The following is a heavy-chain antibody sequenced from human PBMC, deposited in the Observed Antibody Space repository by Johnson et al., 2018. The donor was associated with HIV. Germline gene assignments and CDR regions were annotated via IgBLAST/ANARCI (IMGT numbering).Heavy chain of an antibody. J-gene: IGHJ3*02. CDR3: ASEGGGAFDI. V-gene: IGHV3-20*04. CDR2: INWNGGNT. Sequence: VQLVESGGGVVRPGGSLRLSCAASGFTFNDYGMSWVRQVPGKGLEWVSSINWNGGNTNYADSVKVRLTISRDNAKNSLFLQMNSLRAEDTAVYYCASEGGGAFDIWGQGTMVTVSS. D-gene: IGHD2-15*01. CDR1: GFTFNDYG.